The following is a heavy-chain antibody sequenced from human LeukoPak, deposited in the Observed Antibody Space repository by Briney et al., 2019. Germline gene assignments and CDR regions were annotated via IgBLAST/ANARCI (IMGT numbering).Heavy chain of an antibody. Sequence: KPSETLSLTCAVYGGSFSDQYWNWIRQPPGKGLEWIGEINHSGTTNYNASLKSRVTISVDTSKNHFSLKLNSMTAADTAVYYCARKASHFSYGLRAIDYWGQGNLVAVSS. J-gene: IGHJ4*02. CDR1: GGSFSDQY. CDR3: ARKASHFSYGLRAIDY. CDR2: INHSGTT. V-gene: IGHV4-34*01. D-gene: IGHD5-18*01.